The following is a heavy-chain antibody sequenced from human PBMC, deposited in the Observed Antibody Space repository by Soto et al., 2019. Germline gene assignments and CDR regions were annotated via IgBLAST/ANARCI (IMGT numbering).Heavy chain of an antibody. Sequence: TLSLAGTVSVGSISSGGYYWSWVRQHPGKGLEWIGYIYYSGSTYYNPSLKSRVTISVDTSKNQFSLKLSSVTAADTAVYYCARDTRGNYGDPHRGGWGFPYYYYGMDVWGQGTTVTVSS. D-gene: IGHD4-17*01. J-gene: IGHJ6*02. V-gene: IGHV4-31*03. CDR2: IYYSGST. CDR1: VGSISSGGYY. CDR3: ARDTRGNYGDPHRGGWGFPYYYYGMDV.